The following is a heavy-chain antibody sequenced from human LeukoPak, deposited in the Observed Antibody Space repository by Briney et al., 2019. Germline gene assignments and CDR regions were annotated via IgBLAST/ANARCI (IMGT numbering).Heavy chain of an antibody. D-gene: IGHD4-23*01. CDR3: ARHDYGGNSAWFGP. V-gene: IGHV4-59*08. CDR2: IFYSGGT. Sequence: SETLSLTCTVSGGSIRGFFWSWIRQPPGKGLEWIGCIFYSGGTYYNPSLMSRVTISVDMSTNQFSLKLPSVTAADTADYYCARHDYGGNSAWFGPWGQGTLVTVSS. J-gene: IGHJ5*02. CDR1: GGSIRGFF.